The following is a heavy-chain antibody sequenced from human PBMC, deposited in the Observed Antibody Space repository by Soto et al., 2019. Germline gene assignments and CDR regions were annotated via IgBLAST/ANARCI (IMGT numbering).Heavy chain of an antibody. Sequence: GGSLRLSCAASGFTFSNAWMSWVRQAPGKGLEWVGRIKSKTDGGTTDYAAPVKGRFTISRDDSKNTLYLQMNSLKTEDTAVYYCTTGTEYDFWSGYDYWGQGTLVTVSS. J-gene: IGHJ4*02. V-gene: IGHV3-15*01. D-gene: IGHD3-3*01. CDR3: TTGTEYDFWSGYDY. CDR2: IKSKTDGGTT. CDR1: GFTFSNAW.